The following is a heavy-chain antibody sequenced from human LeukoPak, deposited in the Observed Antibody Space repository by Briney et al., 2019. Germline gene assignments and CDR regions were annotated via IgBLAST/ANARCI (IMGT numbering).Heavy chain of an antibody. J-gene: IGHJ4*02. CDR1: GFTISSNY. CDR2: IYNDGST. CDR3: ARAPRDGYSRDFDY. Sequence: PGGSLRLSCAASGFTISSNYMSWVRQAPGRGLEWVSVIYNDGSTYYADSVKARFTISRDNSENTLYLQMNSLRAEDTAVYYCARAPRDGYSRDFDYWGQGTLVTVSS. D-gene: IGHD5-24*01. V-gene: IGHV3-66*01.